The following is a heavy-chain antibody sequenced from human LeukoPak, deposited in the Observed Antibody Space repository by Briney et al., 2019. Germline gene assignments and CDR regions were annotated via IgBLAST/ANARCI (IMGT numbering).Heavy chain of an antibody. CDR2: IIPIFGTA. V-gene: IGHV1-69*05. J-gene: IGHJ4*02. CDR3: ARSHTTVTTGLDY. Sequence: SLKVSCKASGGTFSSYAISSVRQAPGQGLEWMGGIIPIFGTANYAQKFQGRVTITTDESTSAAYMELSSLRSEDTAVYYCARSHTTVTTGLDYWGQGPLVTVSS. CDR1: GGTFSSYA. D-gene: IGHD4-17*01.